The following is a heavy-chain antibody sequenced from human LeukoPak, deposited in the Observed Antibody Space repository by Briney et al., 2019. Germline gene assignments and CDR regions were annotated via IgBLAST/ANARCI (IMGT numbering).Heavy chain of an antibody. D-gene: IGHD1-1*01. CDR2: IYISGST. CDR3: AGGNWSDESNWFDP. J-gene: IGHJ5*02. CDR1: GYSISSTYY. Sequence: SETLSLTCTVSGYSISSTYYWGWIRQPPGKGLEWIGRIYISGSTNYNPSLKGRVTIPVDTSKNQFSLKLDSVTAADTAVYYCAGGNWSDESNWFDPWGQGTLVTVSS. V-gene: IGHV4-38-2*02.